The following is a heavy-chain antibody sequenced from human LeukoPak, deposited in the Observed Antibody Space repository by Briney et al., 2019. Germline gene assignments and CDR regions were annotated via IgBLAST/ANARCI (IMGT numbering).Heavy chain of an antibody. D-gene: IGHD6-19*01. CDR3: ARATYSSGWGTSDY. J-gene: IGHJ4*02. CDR1: CGSISSYY. Sequence: SETLSLTCTVSCGSISSYYWSWMRQPPGKGLEWIGYIYYSGSTNYNPSLQSRVTISVDTSKNQFSLKLSSVTAADTAVYHCARATYSSGWGTSDYWGQGTLVTVSS. V-gene: IGHV4-59*01. CDR2: IYYSGST.